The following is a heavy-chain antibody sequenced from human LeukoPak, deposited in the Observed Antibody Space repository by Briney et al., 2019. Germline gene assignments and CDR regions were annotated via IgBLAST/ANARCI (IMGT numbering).Heavy chain of an antibody. Sequence: PSETLSLTCTVSGGSISSSSYYWGWIRQPPGKGLEWIGSIYYSRSTYYNPSLKSRVTISVDTSKNQFSLKLTSVTAADTAVYYCFFGGDYMYFLDSWGQGTLVTVSS. D-gene: IGHD4-17*01. CDR1: GGSISSSSYY. CDR3: FFGGDYMYFLDS. V-gene: IGHV4-39*01. J-gene: IGHJ4*02. CDR2: IYYSRST.